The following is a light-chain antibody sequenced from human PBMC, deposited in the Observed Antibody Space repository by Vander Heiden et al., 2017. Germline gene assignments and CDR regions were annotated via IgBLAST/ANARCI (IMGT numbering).Light chain of an antibody. CDR3: CSYAGSYTVV. J-gene: IGLJ2*01. Sequence: QSALTQPRPVSGSPGQSVTIPGTGTSSDVGGYNYVSWYQQPPAKSPKLVIYDVTKGPSGVPNRFSGSKSGNTASLTISGLQAEDEADYYCCSYAGSYTVVFGGGTELTVL. CDR2: DVT. CDR1: SSDVGGYNY. V-gene: IGLV2-11*01.